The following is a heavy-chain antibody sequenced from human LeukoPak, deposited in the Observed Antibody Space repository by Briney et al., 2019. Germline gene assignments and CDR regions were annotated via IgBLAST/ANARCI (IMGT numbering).Heavy chain of an antibody. D-gene: IGHD5-12*01. CDR1: GYSISSDYY. CDR2: IYHRGTT. J-gene: IGHJ3*02. Sequence: SETLSLTCTVSGYSISSDYYWGWIRQPPGKGLEWIGNIYHRGTTYYNPSLKSRVTISVDTSKNQFSLKLSSVTAADTAVYYCARGSRGYSGYAFDIWGQGTMVTVSS. CDR3: ARGSRGYSGYAFDI. V-gene: IGHV4-38-2*02.